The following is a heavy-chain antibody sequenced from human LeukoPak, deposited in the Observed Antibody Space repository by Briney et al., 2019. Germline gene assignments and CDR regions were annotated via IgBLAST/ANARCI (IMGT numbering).Heavy chain of an antibody. Sequence: ASVKVSCKASGYTFTSYYMHWVRQAPGQGPEWMGIINPSGGSTSYAQKFQGRVTMTRDMSTSTVYMELSSLRSEDTAVYYCARDGHCTNGVCNPDYWGQGTLVTVSS. J-gene: IGHJ4*02. CDR3: ARDGHCTNGVCNPDY. CDR1: GYTFTSYY. V-gene: IGHV1-46*01. CDR2: INPSGGST. D-gene: IGHD2-8*01.